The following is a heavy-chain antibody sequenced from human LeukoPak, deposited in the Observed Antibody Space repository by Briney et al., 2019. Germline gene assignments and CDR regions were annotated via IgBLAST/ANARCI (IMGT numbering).Heavy chain of an antibody. V-gene: IGHV1-69*05. CDR3: AGERTYRDAFDI. J-gene: IGHJ3*02. CDR2: IIPIFGTA. Sequence: SVKVSCKASGGTFSSYAISWVRQAPGQGLEWMGGIIPIFGTANYAQKFQGRVTITTDESTSTAYMELSSLRSEDTAVYYCAGERTYRDAFDIWGQGTTVTVSS. CDR1: GGTFSSYA.